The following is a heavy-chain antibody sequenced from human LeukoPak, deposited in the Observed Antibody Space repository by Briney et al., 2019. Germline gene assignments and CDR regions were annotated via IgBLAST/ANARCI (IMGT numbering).Heavy chain of an antibody. J-gene: IGHJ4*02. V-gene: IGHV3-23*01. CDR2: IGSDSNT. CDR3: AKRPPGEVY. CDR1: GCTFSNYS. Sequence: AGGSLRLSCAASGCTFSNYSMSWVRQAPGRGLEWVSGIGSDSNTYYADSVKGRFTISRDNSKNTLFLQMNSLRAEDTAVYYCAKRPPGEVYWGQGALVTVSS. D-gene: IGHD3-16*01.